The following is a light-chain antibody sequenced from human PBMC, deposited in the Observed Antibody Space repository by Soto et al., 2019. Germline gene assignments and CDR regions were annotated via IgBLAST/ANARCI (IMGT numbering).Light chain of an antibody. CDR3: QQLKSYPRT. J-gene: IGKJ3*01. V-gene: IGKV1-9*01. CDR1: QGISSY. CDR2: AAS. Sequence: DIQLTQSPSFLSASVGDRVTITCRASQGISSYLAWYQQKPGKAPKLLIYAASTLQGGVPSRFSGSGSVTEFALTISSLQPEDFATYYCQQLKSYPRTFGPGTKVDI.